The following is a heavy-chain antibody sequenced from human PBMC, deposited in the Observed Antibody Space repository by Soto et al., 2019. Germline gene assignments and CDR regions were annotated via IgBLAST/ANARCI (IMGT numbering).Heavy chain of an antibody. Sequence: QVQLVESGGGVVQPGRSLRLSCAASGFTFSSYVMHWVRQAPGKGLEWVAVISYDGSNKYYADSVKGRFTISRDNSKNTLYLQMNSLRAEDTAVYYCAKETPYSGSPHFDYWGQGTLVTVSS. D-gene: IGHD1-26*01. CDR3: AKETPYSGSPHFDY. V-gene: IGHV3-30*18. J-gene: IGHJ4*02. CDR2: ISYDGSNK. CDR1: GFTFSSYV.